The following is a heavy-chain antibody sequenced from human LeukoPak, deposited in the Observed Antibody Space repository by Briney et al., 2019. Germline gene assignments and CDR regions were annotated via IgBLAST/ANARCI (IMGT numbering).Heavy chain of an antibody. V-gene: IGHV3-21*04. CDR2: ISSSGSYI. Sequence: PGGSLRLSCAASGFTFSSYTMNWVRQAPGKGLEWVSSISSSGSYIYYADSVKGRFTISRDNSKNSLYLQMNSLRAEDTAVYYCARAKGSYSFDYWGQGTLVTVSS. D-gene: IGHD3-10*01. CDR1: GFTFSSYT. CDR3: ARAKGSYSFDY. J-gene: IGHJ4*02.